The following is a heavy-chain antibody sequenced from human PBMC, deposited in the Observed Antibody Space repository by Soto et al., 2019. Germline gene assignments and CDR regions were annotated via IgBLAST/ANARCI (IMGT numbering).Heavy chain of an antibody. D-gene: IGHD2-15*01. CDR1: GYIFASYE. J-gene: IGHJ4*02. V-gene: IGHV1-8*01. CDR3: ARGRSGGLGY. CDR2: MNPNKGFT. Sequence: ASVKVSCKASGYIFASYEINWVRQATGQGLEWMGWMNPNKGFTGYAQKFQGRVTVTRDTSTNTAYMELSGLRSDDTAVYYCARGRSGGLGYWGQGTLVTVSS.